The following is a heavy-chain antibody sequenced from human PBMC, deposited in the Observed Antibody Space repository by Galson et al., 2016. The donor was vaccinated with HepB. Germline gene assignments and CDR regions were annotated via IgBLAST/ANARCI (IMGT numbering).Heavy chain of an antibody. CDR3: ARVRRWFDP. CDR2: TYHNGNT. Sequence: SETLSLTCTVSGDSVTNSPFHWAWIRQPPGKGPEWIGYTYHNGNTNYNASFKSRVTISLDTSKNQFSLKLNSVTTADTAVYYCARVRRWFDPWGQGVLVAVSS. V-gene: IGHV4-61*01. D-gene: IGHD3-10*01. CDR1: GDSVTNSPFH. J-gene: IGHJ5*02.